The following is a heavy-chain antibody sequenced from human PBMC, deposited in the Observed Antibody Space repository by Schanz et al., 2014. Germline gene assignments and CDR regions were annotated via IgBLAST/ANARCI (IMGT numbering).Heavy chain of an antibody. CDR1: GGDIGNYY. D-gene: IGHD3-3*01. V-gene: IGHV4-4*08. CDR2: IHQSGGT. CDR3: AKFLYDDPS. Sequence: QVQLQESGPGLVKPSETLSLTCSVSGGDIGNYYWSWIRQPPGKGLEWIGYIHQSGGTNYNPSLQFPLTISADTSKNKFSLRLTSRTAADTAVYYCAKFLYDDPSWGQGTLVTVSS. J-gene: IGHJ5*02.